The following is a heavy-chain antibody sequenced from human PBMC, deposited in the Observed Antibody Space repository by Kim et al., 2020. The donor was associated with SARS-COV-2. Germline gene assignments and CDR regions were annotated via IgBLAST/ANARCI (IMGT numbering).Heavy chain of an antibody. Sequence: SETLSLTCAVYGGSFSGYYWSWIRQPPGKGLGWIGEINHSGSTNYNPSLKSGVTISVDTPTNQFSLKLTSVTAADTAVFYVGRCLGIRKVIFPGVTYYD. CDR2: INHSGST. CDR1: GGSFSGYY. V-gene: IGHV4-34*01. D-gene: IGHD3-22*01. CDR3: GRCLGIRKVIFPGVTYYD. J-gene: IGHJ6*01.